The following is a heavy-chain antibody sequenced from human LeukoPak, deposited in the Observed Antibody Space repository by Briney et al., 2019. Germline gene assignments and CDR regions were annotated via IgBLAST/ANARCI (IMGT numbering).Heavy chain of an antibody. CDR2: ISDSGGST. D-gene: IGHD1-26*01. J-gene: IGHJ4*02. CDR1: GFTFGSYT. Sequence: GGSLRLSCAASGFTFGSYTMSWVRQAPGKGLEWVSSISDSGGSTFYAASVKGRFTISRDNSENTLYLQMNSLRAEDTAVYYCAKDLVGTTLYYFDYWGQGTLVTVSS. V-gene: IGHV3-23*01. CDR3: AKDLVGTTLYYFDY.